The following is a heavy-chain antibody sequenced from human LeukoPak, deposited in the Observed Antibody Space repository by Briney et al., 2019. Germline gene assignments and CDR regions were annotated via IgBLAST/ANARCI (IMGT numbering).Heavy chain of an antibody. CDR2: IIPIFGTA. CDR3: ARGRSGWELPHYYHYMDV. J-gene: IGHJ6*03. D-gene: IGHD1-26*01. Sequence: ASVKVSCKASGGTFSSYAISWVRQAPGQGLEWMGGIIPIFGTANYALKFQGRVTITTDESTSTAYMELSSLRSEDTAVYYCARGRSGWELPHYYHYMDVWGKGTTVTVSS. CDR1: GGTFSSYA. V-gene: IGHV1-69*05.